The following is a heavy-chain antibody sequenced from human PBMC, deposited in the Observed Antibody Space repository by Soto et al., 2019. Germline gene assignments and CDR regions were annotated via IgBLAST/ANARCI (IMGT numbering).Heavy chain of an antibody. V-gene: IGHV3-23*01. CDR1: GFSFASFA. D-gene: IGHD1-26*01. CDR3: AKWGYLDY. Sequence: PGGSLRLSCTTSGFSFASFAMTWVRQAPGKGLEWVATISGSDGKTYYADSVKGRFSNSRDTSRNTLYLQMNSQRADDTAIDDGAKWGYLDYWGQGTRVTVSS. J-gene: IGHJ4*02. CDR2: ISGSDGKT.